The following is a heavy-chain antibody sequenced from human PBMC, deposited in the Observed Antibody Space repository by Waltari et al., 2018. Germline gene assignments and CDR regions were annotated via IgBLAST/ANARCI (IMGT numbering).Heavy chain of an antibody. V-gene: IGHV4-59*01. Sequence: QLQLHVSCPGLVKPSETLSLPCTVSGGPIRYYDWNWIRQPPAKGLEWIGSMRYAGSTNYSPSLKSRVTMLGDTSQNHVSLRLTSVTAADTAVYYCARSSATYNSLDPWGQGTLVTVSS. CDR1: GGPIRYYD. D-gene: IGHD2-2*01. J-gene: IGHJ5*02. CDR2: MRYAGST. CDR3: ARSSATYNSLDP.